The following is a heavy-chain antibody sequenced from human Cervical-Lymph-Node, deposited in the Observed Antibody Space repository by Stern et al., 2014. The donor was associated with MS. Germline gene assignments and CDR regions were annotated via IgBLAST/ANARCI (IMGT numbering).Heavy chain of an antibody. CDR3: ARDPSVTIFGEEGTWLDP. D-gene: IGHD3-3*01. CDR1: GYAFHTYG. Sequence: QVQLVQSGAEVKKPGASVKVSCKATGYAFHTYGITWVRQAPGQGLEWMGWISGYNGDTKYAQRIQGRVTMTRDTSTNTAYLELRSLRSDDTAIYYCARDPSVTIFGEEGTWLDPWGQGSLVTVSS. V-gene: IGHV1-18*01. CDR2: ISGYNGDT. J-gene: IGHJ5*02.